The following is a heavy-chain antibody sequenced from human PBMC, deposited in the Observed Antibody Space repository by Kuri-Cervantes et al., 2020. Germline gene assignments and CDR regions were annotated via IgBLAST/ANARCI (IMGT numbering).Heavy chain of an antibody. D-gene: IGHD6-19*01. CDR1: GFTFSSYS. CDR2: ISSSSSTI. Sequence: GGSLRLSCAASGFTFSSYSMNWVRQAPGKGLEWVSYISSSSSTIYHADSVKGRFTISRDNSKNTLYLQMNSLRVDDTAIYYCAKDAMAGAYFDYWGQGTLVTVSS. CDR3: AKDAMAGAYFDY. J-gene: IGHJ4*02. V-gene: IGHV3-48*01.